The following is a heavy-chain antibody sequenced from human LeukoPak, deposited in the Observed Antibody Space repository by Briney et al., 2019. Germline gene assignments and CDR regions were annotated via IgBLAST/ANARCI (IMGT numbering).Heavy chain of an antibody. D-gene: IGHD3-3*01. CDR2: INHSGST. CDR3: ARSDFWSGYSLDY. Sequence: SETLSLTCAAYGGSFSGYYWSWIRQPPGKGLEWIGEINHSGSTNYNPSLKSRVTISVDTSKNRFSLKLSSVTAADTAVYYCARSDFWSGYSLDYWGQGTLVTVSS. V-gene: IGHV4-34*01. J-gene: IGHJ4*02. CDR1: GGSFSGYY.